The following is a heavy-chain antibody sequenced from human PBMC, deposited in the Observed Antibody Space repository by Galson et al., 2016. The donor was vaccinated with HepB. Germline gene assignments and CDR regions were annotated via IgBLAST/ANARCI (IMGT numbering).Heavy chain of an antibody. D-gene: IGHD5-12*01. Sequence: SLRLSCAASGFTFSDYYMSWIRQAPGKGLEWVSYITSSSSYTNYADSVKGRFTISRDNAKNSLYLQMNSLRVEDTAVYYCAKDSPGYSGYDWDYWGQGTLVTVSS. V-gene: IGHV3-11*05. CDR3: AKDSPGYSGYDWDY. CDR2: ITSSSSYT. J-gene: IGHJ4*02. CDR1: GFTFSDYY.